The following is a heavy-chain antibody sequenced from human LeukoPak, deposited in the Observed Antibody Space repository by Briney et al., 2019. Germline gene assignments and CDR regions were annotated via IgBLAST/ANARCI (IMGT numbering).Heavy chain of an antibody. V-gene: IGHV3-23*01. D-gene: IGHD5-18*01. CDR1: GFTFSSYA. CDR2: ISGSDGRT. Sequence: GGSLRLSCAASGFTFSSYAMSWVRQAPRKGLEWVAIISGSDGRTYYVDSVKGRFTISRDNSKNTLYLQMNSLRAEDTAVYYCARDHKGYSYGYRRGYSDYYYMDVWGKGTTVTVSS. CDR3: ARDHKGYSYGYRRGYSDYYYMDV. J-gene: IGHJ6*03.